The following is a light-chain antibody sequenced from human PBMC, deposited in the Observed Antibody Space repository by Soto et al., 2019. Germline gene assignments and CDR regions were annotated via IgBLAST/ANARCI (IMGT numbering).Light chain of an antibody. V-gene: IGKV1-39*01. CDR3: QQSYSTPLT. CDR1: QTISSY. CDR2: SAS. J-gene: IGKJ4*01. Sequence: DIQMTRSPSSLSASVGDRVTITCQASQTISSYLNWYQQKPGKAPKLLIYSASSLQSAVPSRFSGSGSGTDFSLTISSLQPEDFATYYCQQSYSTPLTFGGGTKVEIK.